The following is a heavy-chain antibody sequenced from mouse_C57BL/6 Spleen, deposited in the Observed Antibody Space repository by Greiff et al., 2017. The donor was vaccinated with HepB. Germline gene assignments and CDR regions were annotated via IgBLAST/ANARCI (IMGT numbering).Heavy chain of an antibody. CDR1: GYTFTSYW. CDR2: IHPNSGST. Sequence: QVQLQQPGAELVKPGASVKLSCKASGYTFTSYWMHWVKQRPGQGLEWIGMIHPNSGSTNYNEKFKSKATLTVDKSSSTAYMQLSSLTSEDSAVYYCARETISDYGSSSLFAYWGQGTLVTVSA. CDR3: ARETISDYGSSSLFAY. J-gene: IGHJ3*01. D-gene: IGHD1-1*01. V-gene: IGHV1-64*01.